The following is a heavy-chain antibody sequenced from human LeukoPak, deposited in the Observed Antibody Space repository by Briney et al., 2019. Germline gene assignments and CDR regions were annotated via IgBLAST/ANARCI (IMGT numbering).Heavy chain of an antibody. CDR2: IIPIFGTA. J-gene: IGHJ4*02. Sequence: SVKVSCKASGGTFSSYAISWVRQAPGQGLEWMGGIIPIFGTANYAQKFQGRVTITTDESTSTAYMELSSLRSEDTAVYYCARGYSSSYRIDYWGQGTLVTVSS. CDR1: GGTFSSYA. V-gene: IGHV1-69*05. CDR3: ARGYSSSYRIDY. D-gene: IGHD6-19*01.